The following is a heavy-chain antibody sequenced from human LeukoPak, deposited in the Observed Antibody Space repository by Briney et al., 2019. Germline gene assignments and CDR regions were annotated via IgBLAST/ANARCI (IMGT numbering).Heavy chain of an antibody. V-gene: IGHV3-48*03. CDR3: VRGNYYENSGYWVLSAFDI. CDR2: ISSSGGTT. Sequence: GGSLRLSCAASGFSISNYEMNWVRQAPGKGLEWVSYISSSGGTTYYADSVKGRFTISRDNAKNSLYLQMNSLRAEDTAVYYCVRGNYYENSGYWVLSAFDIWGQGTMVTVSS. CDR1: GFSISNYE. J-gene: IGHJ3*02. D-gene: IGHD3-22*01.